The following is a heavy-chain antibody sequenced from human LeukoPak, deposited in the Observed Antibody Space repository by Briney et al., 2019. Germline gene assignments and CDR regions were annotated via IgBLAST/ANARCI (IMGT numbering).Heavy chain of an antibody. V-gene: IGHV1-69*05. Sequence: SVKVSCKASGGTFSSYAISWVRQAPGQGLEWMGGIIPIFGTANYAQKFQGRVTITTDESTSTAYMELSSLRSEDTAVYYCARGVLWSGELESYYYMDVWGKGTTVTVSS. CDR1: GGTFSSYA. CDR2: IIPIFGTA. D-gene: IGHD3-10*01. CDR3: ARGVLWSGELESYYYMDV. J-gene: IGHJ6*03.